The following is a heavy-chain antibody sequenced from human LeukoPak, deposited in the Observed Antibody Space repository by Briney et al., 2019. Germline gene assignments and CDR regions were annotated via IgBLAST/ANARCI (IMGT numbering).Heavy chain of an antibody. CDR2: INHNGNVN. CDR1: GFTFSSYW. V-gene: IGHV3-7*03. D-gene: IGHD2-8*01. Sequence: GGSLRLSCAASGFTFSSYWMNWARQAPGKGLEWVASINHNGNVNYYVDSVKGRFTISRDNAKNSLYLQMSNLRAEDTAVYYCARSRYCVNGICSYFDYWGQGTLVTVSS. J-gene: IGHJ4*02. CDR3: ARSRYCVNGICSYFDY.